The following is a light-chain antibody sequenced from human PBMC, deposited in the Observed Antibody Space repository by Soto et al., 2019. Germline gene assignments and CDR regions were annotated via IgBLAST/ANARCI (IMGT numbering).Light chain of an antibody. CDR3: QQYDSSSFT. J-gene: IGKJ3*01. CDR2: DAS. Sequence: DLQMTQSPSALSASVGDRVTITCRASQSVSTWLAWYQQKPGKAPNLLIYDASSLESGVPSRFSGSGSGTEFTLTISSLQPDDFATYYCQQYDSSSFTFGPGTKVDIK. V-gene: IGKV1-5*01. CDR1: QSVSTW.